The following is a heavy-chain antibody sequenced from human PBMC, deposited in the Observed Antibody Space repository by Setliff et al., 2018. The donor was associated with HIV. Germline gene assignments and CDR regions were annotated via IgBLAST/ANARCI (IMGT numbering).Heavy chain of an antibody. CDR1: GGSIGGYH. J-gene: IGHJ4*02. D-gene: IGHD3-16*01. CDR3: ARTRGGALVSYYFDN. CDR2: VSYSGST. V-gene: IGHV4-59*01. Sequence: SETLSLTCTVSGGSIGGYHWSWVRQPQGRGMEWIGYVSYSGSTSYNPSLDSRVTMSVDSSSDQFSLKLSSVTAADAAVYFCARTRGGALVSYYFDNWGQGRLVTVS.